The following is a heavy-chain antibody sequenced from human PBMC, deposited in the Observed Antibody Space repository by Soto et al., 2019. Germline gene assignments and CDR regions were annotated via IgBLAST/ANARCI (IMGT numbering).Heavy chain of an antibody. V-gene: IGHV2-5*02. Sequence: QITLKESGPMLVKPTQALTLTCTCSGFSLTTSGVGVGWIRQPPGKALEWLALVYWDDDKRYSPSLTNRLTLSRDTSKNQVALTSTTVDPTDTGTYFCAHKGGFGYPESWGQGTMVTVSS. CDR1: GFSLTTSGVG. D-gene: IGHD5-18*01. CDR3: AHKGGFGYPES. J-gene: IGHJ5*02. CDR2: VYWDDDK.